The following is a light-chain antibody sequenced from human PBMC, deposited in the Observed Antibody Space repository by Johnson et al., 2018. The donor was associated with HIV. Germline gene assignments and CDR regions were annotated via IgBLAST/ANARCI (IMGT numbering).Light chain of an antibody. V-gene: IGLV1-41*01. J-gene: IGLJ1*01. CDR1: SSDMGNYA. Sequence: QSVLTQPPSVSAAPGQKVTISCSGSSSDMGNYAVSWYQQLPGTAPKLLIYENNKRPSGIPERFSGSSSGTTVTLTISGAQVEDEADYYCYSAADNKGVFGTGTKVTVL. CDR2: ENN. CDR3: YSAADNKGV.